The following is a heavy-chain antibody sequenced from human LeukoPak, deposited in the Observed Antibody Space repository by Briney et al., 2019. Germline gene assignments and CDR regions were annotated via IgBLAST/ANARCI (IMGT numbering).Heavy chain of an antibody. CDR1: GYTFTSYY. D-gene: IGHD2-15*01. V-gene: IGHV1-46*01. J-gene: IGHJ3*02. Sequence: GASVKVSCKASGYTFTSYYMHWVRQAPGQGLEWMGIINPSGGSTNYAQKFQGRVTMTRDMSTSTVYMELSSLRSEDTAVYYCASGYCSGGSCYPLGDAFDIWGQGTMVTVSS. CDR3: ASGYCSGGSCYPLGDAFDI. CDR2: INPSGGST.